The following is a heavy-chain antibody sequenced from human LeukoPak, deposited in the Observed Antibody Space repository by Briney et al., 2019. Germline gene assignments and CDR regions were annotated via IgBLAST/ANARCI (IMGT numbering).Heavy chain of an antibody. CDR1: GYTFTGYY. J-gene: IGHJ4*02. Sequence: ASVKVSCKASGYTFTGYYMHWVRQAPGQGLEWMGWINPNSGGTNYAQKFQGRVTMTGDTSISTAYMELSRLRSDDTAVFYCATSSGWKSNIDYWGQGTLVIVSS. D-gene: IGHD6-19*01. CDR3: ATSSGWKSNIDY. V-gene: IGHV1-2*02. CDR2: INPNSGGT.